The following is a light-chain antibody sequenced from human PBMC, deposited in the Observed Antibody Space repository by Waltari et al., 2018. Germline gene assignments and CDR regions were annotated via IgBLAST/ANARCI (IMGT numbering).Light chain of an antibody. CDR2: EVS. V-gene: IGLV2-8*01. J-gene: IGLJ2*01. CDR3: SSHAGSNNVV. Sequence: QSALTQPPSASGSPGQSVTISCTGTNSDVGGYNSVSWYQQHPGKAKFMIYEVSKRPSGVPDRFSGSKSGNTASLTVSGLQAEDEADYYCSSHAGSNNVVFGGGTKLTVL. CDR1: NSDVGGYNS.